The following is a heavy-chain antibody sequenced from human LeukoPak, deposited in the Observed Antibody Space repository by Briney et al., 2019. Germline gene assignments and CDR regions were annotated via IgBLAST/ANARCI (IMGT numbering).Heavy chain of an antibody. CDR3: ARHLRTSTYRDLDY. D-gene: IGHD1-14*01. CDR2: IDPHDSTT. Sequence: GESLKISCQASGYSFGNNWIGWVRQRPGKGLQWMGIIDPHDSTTKYSPSFQGQVTISIDKSINTAYLQWSSLTASDTAIYYCARHLRTSTYRDLDYWGQGTLVNVSS. CDR1: GYSFGNNW. V-gene: IGHV5-51*01. J-gene: IGHJ4*02.